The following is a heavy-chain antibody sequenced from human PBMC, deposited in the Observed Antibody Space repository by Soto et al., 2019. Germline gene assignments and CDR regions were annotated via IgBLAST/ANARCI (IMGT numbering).Heavy chain of an antibody. D-gene: IGHD5-18*01. CDR2: ISGSGGST. CDR1: GFTFSSYA. V-gene: IGHV3-23*01. Sequence: EVQLLESGGGLVQPGGSPRLSCAASGFTFSSYAMSWVRQAPGKGLEWVSAISGSGGSTYYADSVKGRFTISRDNSKNTLYLQMNSLRAEDTAVYYCAKVTPRIQLWSRYFDYWGQGTLVTVSS. J-gene: IGHJ4*02. CDR3: AKVTPRIQLWSRYFDY.